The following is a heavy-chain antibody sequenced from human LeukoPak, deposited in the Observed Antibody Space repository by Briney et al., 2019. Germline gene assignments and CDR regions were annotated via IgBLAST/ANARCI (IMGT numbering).Heavy chain of an antibody. CDR3: ARQQLSQLYYFDY. CDR2: IYYSGRT. J-gene: IGHJ4*02. CDR1: GGSISSYY. Sequence: PSETLSLTCTVCGGSISSYYWSCLRHPPGKGLECIGYIYYSGRTNYNPSLKSRVTISVDTSKNQFSLKLSSVTAADTAVYYCARQQLSQLYYFDYWGQGTLVTVSS. D-gene: IGHD6-13*01. V-gene: IGHV4-59*13.